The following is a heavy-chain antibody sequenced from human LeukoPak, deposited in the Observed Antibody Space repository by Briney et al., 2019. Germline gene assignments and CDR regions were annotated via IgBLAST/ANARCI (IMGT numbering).Heavy chain of an antibody. Sequence: SETLSLTCTVSGGSISSSSYYWGWIRQPPGKGLEWIGSIYYSGSTYYNPSLKSRVTISVDTSKNQLSLKLSSVTAADTAVYYCARSLGYCSGGSCHDFFDYWGQGTLVTVSS. J-gene: IGHJ4*02. D-gene: IGHD2-15*01. CDR2: IYYSGST. CDR3: ARSLGYCSGGSCHDFFDY. CDR1: GGSISSSSYY. V-gene: IGHV4-39*07.